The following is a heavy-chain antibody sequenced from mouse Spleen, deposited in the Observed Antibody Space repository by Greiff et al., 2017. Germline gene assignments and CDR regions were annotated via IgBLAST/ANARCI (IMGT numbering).Heavy chain of an antibody. J-gene: IGHJ3*01. Sequence: VQLQQSGPELVKPGASVKIPCKASGYTFTDYNMDWVKQSHGKSLEWIGDINPNNGGTIYNQKFKGKATLTVDKSSSTAYMELRSLTSEDTAVYYCARGIYYDYDFAWFAYWGQGTLVTVSA. V-gene: IGHV1-18*01. CDR1: GYTFTDYN. CDR3: ARGIYYDYDFAWFAY. D-gene: IGHD2-4*01. CDR2: INPNNGGT.